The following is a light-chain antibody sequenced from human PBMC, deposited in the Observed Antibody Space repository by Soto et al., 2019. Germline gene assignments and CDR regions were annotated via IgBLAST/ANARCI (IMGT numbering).Light chain of an antibody. Sequence: EGVLTEAAGTLSLSPGGRATVSCSASQTVSSNYLAWYQQKPGQAPRLLIYGASSRATGIPDRFSGSGSGTDFTLTISRLEPEDFAVYYCQQYGSSPLTFGGGTKVDIK. CDR3: QQYGSSPLT. J-gene: IGKJ4*01. V-gene: IGKV3-20*01. CDR1: QTVSSNY. CDR2: GAS.